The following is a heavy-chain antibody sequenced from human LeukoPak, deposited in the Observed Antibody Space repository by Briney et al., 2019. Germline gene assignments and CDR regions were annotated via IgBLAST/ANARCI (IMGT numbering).Heavy chain of an antibody. J-gene: IGHJ4*02. CDR3: ATSDDEYSFDY. CDR1: GGSISSYY. CDR2: IYYSGST. D-gene: IGHD5-18*01. Sequence: SETLSLTCTVSGGSISSYYWSWIRQPPGEGLEWIGYIYYSGSTNYNPSLKSRVTISVDTSKNQFSLKLSSVTAADTAVYYCATSDDEYSFDYWGQGTLVTVSS. V-gene: IGHV4-59*08.